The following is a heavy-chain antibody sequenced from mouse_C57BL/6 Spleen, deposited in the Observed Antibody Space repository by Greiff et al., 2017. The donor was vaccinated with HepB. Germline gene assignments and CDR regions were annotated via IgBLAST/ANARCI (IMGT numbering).Heavy chain of an antibody. V-gene: IGHV1-69*01. CDR3: ARSDGKCFAY. Sequence: QVQLQQPGAELVMPGASVKLSCKASGYTFTSYWMHWVKQRPGQGPEWIGEIDPSDSYTNYNQKLKGKSTLTVDKYSSTTYMQLSSLTYEDSAVYYCARSDGKCFAYWGQGTLVTVSA. CDR1: GYTFTSYW. CDR2: IDPSDSYT. J-gene: IGHJ3*01. D-gene: IGHD2-1*01.